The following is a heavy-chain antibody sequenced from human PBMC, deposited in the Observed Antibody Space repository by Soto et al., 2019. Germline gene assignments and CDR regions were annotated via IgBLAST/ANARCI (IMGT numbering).Heavy chain of an antibody. J-gene: IGHJ5*02. CDR2: ISSSSSYI. Sequence: PGGSLRLSCAASGFTFSSYSMNWVRQAPGKGLEWVSSISSSSSYIYYADSVKGRFTISRDNAKNSLYLQMNSLRAEDTAVYYCATPDIVVPAAMIGTWGQGTLVTVSS. CDR1: GFTFSSYS. V-gene: IGHV3-21*01. D-gene: IGHD2-2*01. CDR3: ATPDIVVPAAMIGT.